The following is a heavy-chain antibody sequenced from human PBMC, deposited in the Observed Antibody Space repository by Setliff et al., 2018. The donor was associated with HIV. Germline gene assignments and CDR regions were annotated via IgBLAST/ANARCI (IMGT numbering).Heavy chain of an antibody. CDR2: ISAHNGHT. D-gene: IGHD2-2*01. CDR1: GYSFTSYG. V-gene: IGHV1-18*01. CDR3: ARGVPADGYAFDI. J-gene: IGHJ3*02. Sequence: ASVKVSCKASGYSFTSYGFTWVRQAPGQGLEWMGWISAHNGHTDYAQKFQDRVTISTDTSKTTAFMEVRRLISDDTAVYYCARGVPADGYAFDIWGQGTLVTVSS.